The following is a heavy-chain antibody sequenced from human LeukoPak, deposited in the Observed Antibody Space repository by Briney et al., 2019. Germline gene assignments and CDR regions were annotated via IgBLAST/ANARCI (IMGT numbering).Heavy chain of an antibody. CDR2: ISSSSSYI. CDR3: AREGVTMVRGVIITRTMDV. V-gene: IGHV3-21*01. J-gene: IGHJ6*03. CDR1: GFTFSSYS. D-gene: IGHD3-10*01. Sequence: PGGSLRLSCAASGFTFSSYSMNWVRQAPGKGLEWVSSISSSSSYIYYADSVKGRFTISRDNAKNSLYLQMNSLRAEDTAVYYCAREGVTMVRGVIITRTMDVWGKGPRSPSP.